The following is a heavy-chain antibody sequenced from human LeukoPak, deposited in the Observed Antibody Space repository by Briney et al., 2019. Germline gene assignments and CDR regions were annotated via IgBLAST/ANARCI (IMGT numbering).Heavy chain of an antibody. D-gene: IGHD2-2*01. CDR1: GYTFTSYD. V-gene: IGHV1-8*01. CDR3: ARVAVVVPAAILWYYYYGMDV. CDR2: MNPNSGNT. Sequence: GASVKVSCKASGYTFTSYDINWVRQATGQGLEWMGWMNPNSGNTGYAQKFQGRVTMTRSTSISTAYMELSSLRSEDTAVYYCARVAVVVPAAILWYYYYGMDVWGQGTTVTVSS. J-gene: IGHJ6*02.